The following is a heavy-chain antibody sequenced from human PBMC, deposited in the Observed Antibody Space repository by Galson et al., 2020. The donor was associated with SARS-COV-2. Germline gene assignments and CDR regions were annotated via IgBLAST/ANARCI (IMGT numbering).Heavy chain of an antibody. D-gene: IGHD5-12*01. Sequence: GGSLRLSCAASGLTFNNYSMHWVRPAPGKGLVWVSRIRTDGTSTYYADSVKGRFTISRDNAKNTLYLQMDSLSAEDTAVYYCTREVDGSPGLFDCWGQGTLVTVSS. J-gene: IGHJ4*02. CDR1: GLTFNNYS. CDR2: IRTDGTST. V-gene: IGHV3-74*01. CDR3: TREVDGSPGLFDC.